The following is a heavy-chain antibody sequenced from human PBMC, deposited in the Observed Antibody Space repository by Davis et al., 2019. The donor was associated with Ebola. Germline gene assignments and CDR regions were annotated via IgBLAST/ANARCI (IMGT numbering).Heavy chain of an antibody. CDR3: TNAGEAIFDY. CDR2: IYYSGST. CDR1: GGSNSSYY. J-gene: IGHJ4*02. D-gene: IGHD2-21*01. Sequence: SETLSLTCTVSGGSNSSYYWSWIRQPPGKGLEWIGYIYYSGSTNYNPSLKSRVTMSVATSRNQFSLKLRSVTATDTAVYYCTNAGEAIFDYWGRGTLVTVSS. V-gene: IGHV4-59*08.